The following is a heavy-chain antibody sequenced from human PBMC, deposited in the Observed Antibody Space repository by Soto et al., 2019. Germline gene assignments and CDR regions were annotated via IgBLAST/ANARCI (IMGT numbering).Heavy chain of an antibody. Sequence: SETLSLTCTVSGGSISSYYWSWIRQPPGKGLEWIGYIYYSGSTNYNPSLKSRVTISVDTPKNQFSLKLSSVTAADTAVYYCARASSRGYSYFDYWGQGTLVTVSS. V-gene: IGHV4-59*01. J-gene: IGHJ4*02. D-gene: IGHD5-18*01. CDR1: GGSISSYY. CDR3: ARASSRGYSYFDY. CDR2: IYYSGST.